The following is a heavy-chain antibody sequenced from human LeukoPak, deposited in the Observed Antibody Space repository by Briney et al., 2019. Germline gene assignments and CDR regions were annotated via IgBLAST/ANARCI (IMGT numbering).Heavy chain of an antibody. D-gene: IGHD3-22*01. Sequence: KSSETLSLTCTVPGGSISSYYWSWIRQPPGKGLEWIGYIYTSGSTNYNPSLKSRVTISVDTSKNQFSLKLSSVTAADTAVYYCARGPMNFDAFDIWGQGTMVTVSS. CDR3: ARGPMNFDAFDI. CDR1: GGSISSYY. J-gene: IGHJ3*02. CDR2: IYTSGST. V-gene: IGHV4-4*09.